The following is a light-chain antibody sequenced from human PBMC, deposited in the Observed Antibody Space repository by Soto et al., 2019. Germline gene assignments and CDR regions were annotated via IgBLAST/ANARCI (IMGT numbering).Light chain of an antibody. CDR2: WAS. J-gene: IGKJ2*01. V-gene: IGKV4-1*01. Sequence: DIVMTQSPDSLAVSLGESATINCKSSQSVLYSSNNKNYLAWYQQKPGQPPKLLIYWASTRESGVPDRFSGSGSGKDFTLTISSLQAEDVAVYYCQQYYSTPLTFGQGTKVEIX. CDR3: QQYYSTPLT. CDR1: QSVLYSSNNKNY.